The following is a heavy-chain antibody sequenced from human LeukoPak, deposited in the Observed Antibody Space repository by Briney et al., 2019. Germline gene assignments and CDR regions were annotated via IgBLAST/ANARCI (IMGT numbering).Heavy chain of an antibody. V-gene: IGHV3-30*18. J-gene: IGHJ6*03. CDR2: ISYDGSNK. D-gene: IGHD1-14*01. Sequence: PGGSLRLSCAASGFTFSSYGMHWVRQAPGKGLEWVAVISYDGSNKYYADSVKGRLTISRDNSKNTLYLQMNSLRAEDTAVYYCAKAPLSTTIRNQGMDVWGKGTTVTVSS. CDR1: GFTFSSYG. CDR3: AKAPLSTTIRNQGMDV.